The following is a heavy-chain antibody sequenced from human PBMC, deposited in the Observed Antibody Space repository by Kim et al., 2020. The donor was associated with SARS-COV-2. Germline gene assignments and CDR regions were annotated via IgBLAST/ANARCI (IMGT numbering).Heavy chain of an antibody. J-gene: IGHJ5*02. Sequence: GGSLRLSCAASGFTFSNYWMNWVRQAPGKGLVWVSRINSDGSDTHYADSVKGRFTISRDNAENTLYLQLNSLRDEDTAVYYCARGTFQQGFDPWGQGTLVTVSS. CDR1: GFTFSNYW. CDR2: INSDGSDT. V-gene: IGHV3-74*01. CDR3: ARGTFQQGFDP.